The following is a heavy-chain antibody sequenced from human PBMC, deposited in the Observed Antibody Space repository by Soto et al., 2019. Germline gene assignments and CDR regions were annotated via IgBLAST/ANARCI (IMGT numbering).Heavy chain of an antibody. J-gene: IGHJ3*02. CDR3: ARRGYDFWSGYYGAFDI. CDR2: IYYSGST. Sequence: SETLSLTCTVSGGSISSSSYYWGWIRQPPGKGLEWIGSIYYSGSTYYNPSLKSRVTISVDTSKNQFSLKLSSVTAADTAVYYCARRGYDFWSGYYGAFDIWGQGAMVTVSS. V-gene: IGHV4-39*01. D-gene: IGHD3-3*01. CDR1: GGSISSSSYY.